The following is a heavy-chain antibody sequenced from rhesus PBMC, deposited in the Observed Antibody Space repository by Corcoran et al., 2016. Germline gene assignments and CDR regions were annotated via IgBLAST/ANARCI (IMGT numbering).Heavy chain of an antibody. D-gene: IGHD5-24*01. V-gene: IGHV4-160*01. CDR1: GGSISGSQ. Sequence: QVHLLESGPGLAKPSETLSLTCAVSGGSISGSQSRCISLVRGTGLEWIGCIFGLDGMTDDSPSVRSRVPFSRDTAKNQFSLRLTSVTAAATAVYYCVRPGALSGYYAEYFESWGQGALVTVSS. CDR2: IFGLDGMT. J-gene: IGHJ1*01. CDR3: VRPGALSGYYAEYFES.